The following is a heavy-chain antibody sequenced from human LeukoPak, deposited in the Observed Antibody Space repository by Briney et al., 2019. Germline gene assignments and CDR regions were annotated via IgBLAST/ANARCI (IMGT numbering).Heavy chain of an antibody. J-gene: IGHJ4*02. CDR2: IIPVYGTT. V-gene: IGHV1-69*05. CDR1: GGTFSTYA. CDR3: ATDRDGYNSNYFDS. D-gene: IGHD5-24*01. Sequence: SVKVSCKASGGTFSTYAITWVRQAPGQGLEWMGGIIPVYGTTNYAQKFQGRVTITTDESTSTAYMELSSLRPEDTAVYYCATDRDGYNSNYFDSWGQGTVVTVSS.